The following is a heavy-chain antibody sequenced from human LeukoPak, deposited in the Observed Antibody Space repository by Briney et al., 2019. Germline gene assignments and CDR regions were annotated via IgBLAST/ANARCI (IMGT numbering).Heavy chain of an antibody. Sequence: GGSLRLSCAASGFTFSDYNMNWVRQAPGKGLEWVSYITNSGSTIHYADSVRGRFPISRDNAKNSLYLQMNSLRAEDTAVYYCARSIGLTGGGVDVWGQGTTVTVSS. CDR3: ARSIGLTGGGVDV. CDR2: ITNSGSTI. D-gene: IGHD3-9*01. V-gene: IGHV3-11*01. J-gene: IGHJ6*02. CDR1: GFTFSDYN.